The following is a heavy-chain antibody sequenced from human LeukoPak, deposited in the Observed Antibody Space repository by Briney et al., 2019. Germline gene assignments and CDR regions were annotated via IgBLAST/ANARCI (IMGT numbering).Heavy chain of an antibody. CDR3: ARPSRGYSYEFDY. CDR2: SYYSGST. V-gene: IGHV4-39*01. CDR1: GGSISSSSYY. Sequence: SETLSLTCTVSGGSISSSSYYWGWIRQPPGKGLEWIGSSYYSGSTYYNPSLKSRVTISVDTSKNQFSLKLSSVTAADTAVYYCARPSRGYSYEFDYWGQGTLVTVSS. D-gene: IGHD5-18*01. J-gene: IGHJ4*02.